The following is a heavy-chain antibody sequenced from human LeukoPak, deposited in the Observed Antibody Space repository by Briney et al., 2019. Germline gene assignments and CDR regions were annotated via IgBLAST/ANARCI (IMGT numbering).Heavy chain of an antibody. D-gene: IGHD6-13*01. CDR1: GGSISSSSYY. V-gene: IGHV3-48*01. CDR3: ARGRSWYLDAFDI. Sequence: QSSETLSLTCTVSGGSISSSSYYWGWVRQAPGKGLEWVSYVGSSDDTTYYTNSVKGRFTISRDDAKNSLFLQMNSLRPEDTGVYYCARGRSWYLDAFDIWGQGTMVTVSS. CDR2: VGSSDDTT. J-gene: IGHJ3*02.